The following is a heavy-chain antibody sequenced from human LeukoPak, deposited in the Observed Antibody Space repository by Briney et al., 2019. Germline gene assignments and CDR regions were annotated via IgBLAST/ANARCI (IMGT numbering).Heavy chain of an antibody. D-gene: IGHD3-10*01. J-gene: IGHJ3*02. Sequence: ASVKVSCEASGYTFTSYDINWVRQATGQGLEWMGWMNPNSGNTGYAQKFQGRVTMTRNTSISTAYMELSSLRSEDTAVYYCARADSGSYYVDAFDIWGQGTMVTVSS. CDR3: ARADSGSYYVDAFDI. CDR2: MNPNSGNT. V-gene: IGHV1-8*01. CDR1: GYTFTSYD.